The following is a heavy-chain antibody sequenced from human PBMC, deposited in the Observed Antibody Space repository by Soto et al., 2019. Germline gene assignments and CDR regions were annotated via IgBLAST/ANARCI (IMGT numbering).Heavy chain of an antibody. CDR3: AREIELVGYSGYDTTHHFDY. CDR1: GFTFSSYS. J-gene: IGHJ4*02. D-gene: IGHD5-12*01. V-gene: IGHV3-21*01. CDR2: ISSSSSYI. Sequence: GGSLRLSCAASGFTFSSYSMNWVRQAPGKGLEWVSSISSSSSYIYYADSVKGRFTISRDNAKNSLYLQMNSLRAEDTAVYYCAREIELVGYSGYDTTHHFDYWGQGTLVTVSS.